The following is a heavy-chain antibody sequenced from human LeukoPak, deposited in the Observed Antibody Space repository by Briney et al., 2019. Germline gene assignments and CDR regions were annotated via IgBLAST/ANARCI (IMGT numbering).Heavy chain of an antibody. Sequence: SETLSLTCTVSGGSVSSGSYYWSWIRQPPGKGLEWIGYIYYSGSTNYNPSLKSRVTISVDTSKNQFSLKLSSVTAADTAVHYCARGDSSGYYSTYYFDYWGQGTQVTVSS. CDR3: ARGDSSGYYSTYYFDY. V-gene: IGHV4-61*01. J-gene: IGHJ4*02. CDR2: IYYSGST. CDR1: GGSVSSGSYY. D-gene: IGHD3-22*01.